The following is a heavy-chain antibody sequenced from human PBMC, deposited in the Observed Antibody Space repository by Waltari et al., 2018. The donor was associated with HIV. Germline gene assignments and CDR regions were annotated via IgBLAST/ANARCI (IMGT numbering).Heavy chain of an antibody. CDR2: INYFNNI. D-gene: IGHD3-16*01. Sequence: QFLLQQSGPGLVKPTDTLSLTCTVSGVSIRDGNSYWTWVRQFPGQGLEWIGYINYFNNIYDKSSLERRLTISMDASKNQFTLSLTSVTAADTAVYFCARDKRDDFSRGAFDVWGRGTLVTVSS. V-gene: IGHV4-30-4*02. CDR1: GVSIRDGNSY. CDR3: ARDKRDDFSRGAFDV. J-gene: IGHJ3*01.